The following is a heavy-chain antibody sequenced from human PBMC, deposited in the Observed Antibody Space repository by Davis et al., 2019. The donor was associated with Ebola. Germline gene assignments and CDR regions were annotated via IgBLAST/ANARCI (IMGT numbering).Heavy chain of an antibody. CDR3: AKGRGPYRRGDAFDI. V-gene: IGHV5-51*01. CDR1: VYKFSDYW. Sequence: SCKASVYKFSDYWIVWLRQEPGKGLVWMGIIFPGDSDIRYIPSFQGQVPIPADKSISTVYLQWSSLKASDTAMYFCAKGRGPYRRGDAFDIWGRGTMVTVSS. J-gene: IGHJ3*02. CDR2: IFPGDSDI. D-gene: IGHD1-26*01.